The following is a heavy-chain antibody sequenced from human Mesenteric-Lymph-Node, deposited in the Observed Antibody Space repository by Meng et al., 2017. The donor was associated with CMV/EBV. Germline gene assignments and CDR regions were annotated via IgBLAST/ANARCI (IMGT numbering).Heavy chain of an antibody. CDR3: AKEQWLGVFDY. V-gene: IGHV3-30*04. D-gene: IGHD6-19*01. CDR2: ISYDGSNK. CDR1: GFTFSSYA. J-gene: IGHJ4*02. Sequence: GESLKISCAASGFTFSSYAMHWVRQAPGKGLEWVAVISYDGSNKYYADSVKGRFTISRDNSKNTLYLQMNSLRAEDTAVYYCAKEQWLGVFDYWGQGTLVTVPS.